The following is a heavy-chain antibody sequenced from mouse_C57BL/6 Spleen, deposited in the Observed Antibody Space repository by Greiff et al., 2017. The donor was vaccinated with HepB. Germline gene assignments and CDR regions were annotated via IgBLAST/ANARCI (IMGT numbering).Heavy chain of an antibody. CDR3: ARPSNWDGAWFAY. V-gene: IGHV1-85*01. CDR1: GYTFTSYD. J-gene: IGHJ3*01. D-gene: IGHD4-1*01. Sequence: QVHVKQSGPELVKPGASVKLSCKASGYTFTSYDINWVKQRPGQGLEWIGWIYPRDGSTKYNEKFKGKATLTVDTSSSTAYMELHSLTSEDSAVYFCARPSNWDGAWFAYWGQGTLVTVSA. CDR2: IYPRDGST.